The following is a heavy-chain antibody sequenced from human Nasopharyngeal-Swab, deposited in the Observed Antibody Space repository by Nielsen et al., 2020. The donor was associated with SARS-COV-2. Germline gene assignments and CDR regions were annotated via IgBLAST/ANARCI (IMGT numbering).Heavy chain of an antibody. J-gene: IGHJ4*02. D-gene: IGHD3-22*01. CDR1: GFTFSSYG. CDR3: ARDLDYYDSSGYDY. CDR2: ISYDGSNK. Sequence: LSLTCAASGFTFSSYGMHWVRQAPGKGLEWVAVISYDGSNKYYADSVKGRFTISRDNSKNTLYLQMNSLRAEDTAVYYCARDLDYYDSSGYDYWGQGTLVTVSS. V-gene: IGHV3-30*03.